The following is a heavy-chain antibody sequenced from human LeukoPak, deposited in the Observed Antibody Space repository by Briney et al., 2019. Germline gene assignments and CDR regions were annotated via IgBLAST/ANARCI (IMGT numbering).Heavy chain of an antibody. CDR2: VRKKADNYAT. Sequence: GGSLRHSCAAFGFTFSDSAMHWVRQASGKGLEWVGRVRKKADNYATAYAASVKGGFTISRDDSKNTAYLQMNSLKTEDTAVYYCVPTYFSDSSTFYPDYWGQGTLVTVSS. CDR1: GFTFSDSA. CDR3: VPTYFSDSSTFYPDY. V-gene: IGHV3-73*01. J-gene: IGHJ4*02. D-gene: IGHD3-22*01.